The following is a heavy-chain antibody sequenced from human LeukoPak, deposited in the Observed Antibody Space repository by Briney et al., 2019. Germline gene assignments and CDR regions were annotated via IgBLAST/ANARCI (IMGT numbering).Heavy chain of an antibody. CDR2: IIPIFGTA. CDR1: GGTFSSYA. V-gene: IGHV1-69*05. J-gene: IGHJ4*02. Sequence: SVKVSCKASGGTFSSYAISWVRQAPGQGLEWMGGIIPIFGTANYAQKFQGRVTITTDESTSTAYMELSSLRSEDTAVYYCARDRGRYYDSSGYCYVADYWGQGTLVTVSS. D-gene: IGHD3-22*01. CDR3: ARDRGRYYDSSGYCYVADY.